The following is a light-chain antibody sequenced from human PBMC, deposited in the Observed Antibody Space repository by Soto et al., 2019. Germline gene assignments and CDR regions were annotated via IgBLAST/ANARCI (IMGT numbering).Light chain of an antibody. J-gene: IGKJ1*01. CDR2: GAS. Sequence: DIQMTQSPSTLSASAGDRVTITCRASQSISTWLAWYQQKPGKAPQLLIYGASSLASGVPSTFSGSGSGTEFTLTISSLQPADFATYYCQQHNGYSERMFGQGTKVDI. CDR3: QQHNGYSERM. CDR1: QSISTW. V-gene: IGKV1-5*01.